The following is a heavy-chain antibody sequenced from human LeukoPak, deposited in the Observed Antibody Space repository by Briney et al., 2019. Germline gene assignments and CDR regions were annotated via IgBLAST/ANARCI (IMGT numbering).Heavy chain of an antibody. J-gene: IGHJ4*02. V-gene: IGHV3-23*01. CDR3: AKDRLSIAARVSDY. CDR1: GFTFSSHA. CDR2: IGGSGGST. D-gene: IGHD6-6*01. Sequence: QPGGSLRLSCVASGFTFSSHAMSWVRQAPGKGLEWVSGIGGSGGSTYYADSVKGRFTISRDNSKNTLYLEMNSLRAEDTAIYYCAKDRLSIAARVSDYWGQGTLVTVSS.